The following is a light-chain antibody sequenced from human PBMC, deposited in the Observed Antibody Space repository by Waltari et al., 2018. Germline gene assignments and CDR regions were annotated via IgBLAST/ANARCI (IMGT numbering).Light chain of an antibody. CDR1: SGHSTNI. V-gene: IGLV4-69*01. CDR2: VNSDGSH. Sequence: LTCTLSSGHSTNIIAWHQQQPEKGPRYLMKVNSDGSHSKGDQIPDRFSGSSSGAEHYLTISSLQSEDEADYYCQTGGHGTWVFGGGTKLTVL. J-gene: IGLJ3*02. CDR3: QTGGHGTWV.